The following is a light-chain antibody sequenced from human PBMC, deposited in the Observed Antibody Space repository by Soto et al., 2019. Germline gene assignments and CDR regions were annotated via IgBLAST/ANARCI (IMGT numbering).Light chain of an antibody. J-gene: IGKJ1*01. CDR1: QAVTNNF. CDR2: GAS. Sequence: EIVLTQSPGTLSMSPGERATLSCRASQAVTNNFLAWYQHKPGQAPRLVIYGASSRATGIPDRFSGSGSGTDFTLTISRLEPEDFAVYYCQQGGASLWTFVQGTKVEIK. V-gene: IGKV3-20*01. CDR3: QQGGASLWT.